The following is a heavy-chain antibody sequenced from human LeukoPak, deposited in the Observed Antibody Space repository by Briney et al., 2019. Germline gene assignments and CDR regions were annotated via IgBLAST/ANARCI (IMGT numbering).Heavy chain of an antibody. CDR1: GYRFTDYY. CDR2: FNPETGGT. V-gene: IGHV1-2*02. D-gene: IGHD6-13*01. CDR3: ASALNSRSSSC. Sequence: GASVKVSCKASGYRFTDYYMHWVRQAPGQGLEWMGWFNPETGGTKYAQRFQGRVTMTTDTTISTAYMELTRLRSDDTAVHYCASALNSRSSSCWGQGTRVTVSS. J-gene: IGHJ4*02.